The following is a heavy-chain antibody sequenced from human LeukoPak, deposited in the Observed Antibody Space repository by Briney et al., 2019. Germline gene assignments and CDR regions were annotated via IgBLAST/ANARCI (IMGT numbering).Heavy chain of an antibody. V-gene: IGHV3-30*02. CDR3: AKDQEIKGTTLFYFDF. CDR1: GFTFSNFG. Sequence: GGSLRLSCTTSGFTFSNFGMHWVRQAPGKGLEWVAFILYNGNNKYYAESVKGRFTISRDNSKRTVFLQMNSLRVDDTAVYYCAKDQEIKGTTLFYFDFWGQGNQVTVSS. D-gene: IGHD1-14*01. CDR2: ILYNGNNK. J-gene: IGHJ4*02.